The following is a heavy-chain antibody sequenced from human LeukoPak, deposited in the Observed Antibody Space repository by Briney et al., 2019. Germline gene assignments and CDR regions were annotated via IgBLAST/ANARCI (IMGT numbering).Heavy chain of an antibody. D-gene: IGHD3-22*01. CDR1: GGSISSYY. V-gene: IGHV4-59*01. J-gene: IGHJ4*02. CDR3: ARSQGGEYYYDSSGYLFDY. Sequence: PSETLSLTCTVSGGSISSYYWSWIRQPPGKGLEWIGYLYYSGSTNYNPSLKSRVTISEDTSKNQFSLKLSSVTAADTAVYYCARSQGGEYYYDSSGYLFDYWGQGTLVTVSS. CDR2: LYYSGST.